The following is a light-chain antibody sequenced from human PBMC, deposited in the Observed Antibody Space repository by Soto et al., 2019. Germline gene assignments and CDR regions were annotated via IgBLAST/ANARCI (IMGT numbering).Light chain of an antibody. CDR1: SSDVGGYNS. J-gene: IGLJ2*01. V-gene: IGLV2-14*03. CDR2: DVS. Sequence: QSVLTQPASVSGSPGQSITISCTGTSSDVGGYNSVSWYQHHPGKAPKLMIYDVSNRPSGVSNRFSGSKSVNTASLTISGLQAEDEADYYCSSYTSSRTVVFGGGTKLTVL. CDR3: SSYTSSRTVV.